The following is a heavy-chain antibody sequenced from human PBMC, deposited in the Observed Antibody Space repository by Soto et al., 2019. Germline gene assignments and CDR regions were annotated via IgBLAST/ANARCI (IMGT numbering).Heavy chain of an antibody. CDR1: GGSISSGDYY. CDR3: AREAYSRRYSGYDSNHWFDP. V-gene: IGHV4-30-4*01. D-gene: IGHD5-12*01. Sequence: QVQLQESGPGLVKPSQTLSLTCTVSGGSISSGDYYWSWIRQTPGKGLELIGYVDYSGSTYYNPSLKGRVTLSVYTSNHQFSLKMSSVTAADTAVYYCAREAYSRRYSGYDSNHWFDPLVQGTLVTVSS. CDR2: VDYSGST. J-gene: IGHJ5*02.